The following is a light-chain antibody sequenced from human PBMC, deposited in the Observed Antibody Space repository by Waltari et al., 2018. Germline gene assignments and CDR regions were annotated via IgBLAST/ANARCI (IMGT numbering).Light chain of an antibody. CDR3: QQRRKWPPIT. J-gene: IGKJ5*01. CDR1: EPVDIY. Sequence: EVVLTQSPATLSLSPEERATLSCRASEPVDIYVAWYQHKTGQAPRLLIYDASYRAAGIPARFSGSGAGTDFTLTINSLEPEDSAIYYCQQRRKWPPITFGQGTRLDIK. V-gene: IGKV3-11*01. CDR2: DAS.